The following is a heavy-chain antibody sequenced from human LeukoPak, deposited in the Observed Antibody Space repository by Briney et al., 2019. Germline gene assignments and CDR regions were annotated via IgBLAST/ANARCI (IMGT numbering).Heavy chain of an antibody. V-gene: IGHV3-53*01. CDR1: GFTVSSNY. CDR3: ARGLGYDILTGYYLNWFDP. D-gene: IGHD3-9*01. CDR2: IYSGGSK. Sequence: GGSLRLSCAASGFTVSSNYMSWVRQAPGKGLEWVSVIYSGGSKYYADSVKGRFTISRDNSKNTLYLQMNSLRAEDTAVYYCARGLGYDILTGYYLNWFDPWGQGTLVTVSS. J-gene: IGHJ5*02.